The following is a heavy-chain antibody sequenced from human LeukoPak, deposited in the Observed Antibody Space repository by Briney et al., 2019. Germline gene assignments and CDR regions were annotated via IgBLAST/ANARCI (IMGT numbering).Heavy chain of an antibody. V-gene: IGHV3-7*04. D-gene: IGHD5-24*01. CDR3: TRVGYIDEGIDY. J-gene: IGHJ4*02. Sequence: GGSLRLSCGVSGFPFSSYWMTWVRQAPGKGLEWVANIKQDGSKKSYVDSVKGRFTISRDNAKNSLYLQMNSLRAEDTAIYYCTRVGYIDEGIDYWGQGTLVTVSS. CDR2: IKQDGSKK. CDR1: GFPFSSYW.